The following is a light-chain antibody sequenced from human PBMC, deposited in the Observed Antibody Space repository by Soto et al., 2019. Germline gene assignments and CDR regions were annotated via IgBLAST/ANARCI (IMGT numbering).Light chain of an antibody. CDR2: DAS. V-gene: IGKV3-11*01. J-gene: IGKJ4*01. CDR1: QSVSSY. Sequence: EIVLTQSPATLSLSPGERATLSCRASQSVSSYLGWYQQKPGQAPRLLIYDASNRATGIPARFSVSGSGTDLTLTISSLEPEDFAVYYCQQRSNWPLTFGGGNQVEIK. CDR3: QQRSNWPLT.